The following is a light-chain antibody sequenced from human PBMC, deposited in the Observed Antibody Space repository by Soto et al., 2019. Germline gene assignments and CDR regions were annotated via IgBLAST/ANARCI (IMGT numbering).Light chain of an antibody. J-gene: IGKJ1*01. CDR1: QSVSSSY. CDR3: QQYGSSRT. V-gene: IGKV3-20*01. Sequence: EIVLTQSPGNLSLSPGERATLSCRASQSVSSSYLAWYQHKPGQAPRLLIYGGSSRATGIPDRFSGSGSGKDFTLTISKLEPEDFAVYYCQQYGSSRTFGQGTKVEIK. CDR2: GGS.